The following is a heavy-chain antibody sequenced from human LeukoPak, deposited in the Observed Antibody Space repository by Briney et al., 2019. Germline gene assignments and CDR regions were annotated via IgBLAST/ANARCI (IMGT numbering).Heavy chain of an antibody. CDR1: GFTVSSNY. J-gene: IGHJ4*02. CDR2: IYSGGST. Sequence: GGSLSLSCAASGFTVSSNYMSWVRQAPGKGLEWVSVIYSGGSTYYADSVKGRFTISRDNAKNSLYLQMNSLRAEDTAVYYCARGRYSYGPKAFDYWGQGTLVTVSS. D-gene: IGHD5-18*01. V-gene: IGHV3-53*01. CDR3: ARGRYSYGPKAFDY.